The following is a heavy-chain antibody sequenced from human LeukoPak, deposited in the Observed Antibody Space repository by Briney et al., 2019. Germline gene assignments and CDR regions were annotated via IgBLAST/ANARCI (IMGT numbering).Heavy chain of an antibody. CDR1: GESFSAAY. D-gene: IGHD6-13*01. V-gene: IGHV4-34*01. CDR2: INHRGST. CDR3: ADLAAAGTLFDY. J-gene: IGHJ4*02. Sequence: SETLSLTCAVYGESFSAAYWSWISQPPGKGLEWIGEINHRGSTNYNPSLMSRVTMSVDTSKNQFSLKLSSVTAADTAVYYCADLAAAGTLFDYWGQGTLVTVSS.